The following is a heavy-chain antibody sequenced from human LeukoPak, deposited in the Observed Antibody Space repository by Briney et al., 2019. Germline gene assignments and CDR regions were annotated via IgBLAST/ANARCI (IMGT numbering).Heavy chain of an antibody. CDR3: ARESIWVQWLAPQHNWFDP. CDR2: IYYSGST. J-gene: IGHJ5*02. V-gene: IGHV4-39*07. CDR1: GGSISSSSYY. D-gene: IGHD6-19*01. Sequence: PSETLSLTCTVSGGSISSSSYYWGWIRQPPGKGLEWIGSIYYSGSTYYNPSLKSRVTISVDTSKNQFSLKLSSMTAADTAVYYCARESIWVQWLAPQHNWFDPWGQGTLVTVSS.